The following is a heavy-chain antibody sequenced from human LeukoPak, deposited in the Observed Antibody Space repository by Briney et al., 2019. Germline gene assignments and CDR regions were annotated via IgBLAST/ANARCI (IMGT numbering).Heavy chain of an antibody. J-gene: IGHJ4*02. CDR1: GFSISSGYY. Sequence: SETLSLTCVVSGFSISSGYYWGWIRQPPGNGLEWIANIHVSGTTFYNSSLNSRVVISIDTSKNQFSLKLSSVTAADTAVYFCAREAERRIVNWGRGTLVTVSS. CDR2: IHVSGTT. D-gene: IGHD1-1*01. CDR3: AREAERRIVN. V-gene: IGHV4-38-2*02.